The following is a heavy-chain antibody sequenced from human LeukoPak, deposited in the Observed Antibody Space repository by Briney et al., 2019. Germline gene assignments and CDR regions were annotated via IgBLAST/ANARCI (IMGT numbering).Heavy chain of an antibody. J-gene: IGHJ4*02. CDR2: ISSSGSTI. Sequence: GGSLRLSCAASGFTFSSYEMTWVRQAPGKGLEWVSYISSSGSTIYYADSVKGRFTISRDNAKNSLYLQMNSLRAEDTAVYYCARVYSSGWYDWGQGTPVTVSS. D-gene: IGHD6-19*01. CDR1: GFTFSSYE. CDR3: ARVYSSGWYD. V-gene: IGHV3-48*03.